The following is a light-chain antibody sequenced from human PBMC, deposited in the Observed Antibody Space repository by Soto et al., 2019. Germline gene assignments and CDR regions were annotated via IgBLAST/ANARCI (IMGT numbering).Light chain of an antibody. V-gene: IGLV1-40*01. Sequence: QAVVTQPPSVSGAPGQRVTIYCTGSSSNIGAGYDVHWYQQLPGTAPKLLIYGNSNRPSGVPDRFSGSKSGTSASLAITGLRAEDEADYYCQSYDSSLSGGVFSGGTKLTVL. CDR1: SSNIGAGYD. CDR3: QSYDSSLSGGV. CDR2: GNS. J-gene: IGLJ3*02.